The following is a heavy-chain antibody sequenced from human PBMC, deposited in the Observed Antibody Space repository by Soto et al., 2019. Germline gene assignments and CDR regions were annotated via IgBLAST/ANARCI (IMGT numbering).Heavy chain of an antibody. J-gene: IGHJ4*02. CDR2: ISWNSGSI. CDR1: GFTFDDYA. Sequence: EVQLVESGGGLVQPGRSLRLSCAASGFTFDDYAMHWVRQAPGKGLEWVSGISWNSGSIGYADSVKGRLTISRDNAKNSLYLQMNSLRAEDTALYYCEKGALGLVRLGYFDYWGQGTLVTVSS. V-gene: IGHV3-9*01. D-gene: IGHD3-3*01. CDR3: EKGALGLVRLGYFDY.